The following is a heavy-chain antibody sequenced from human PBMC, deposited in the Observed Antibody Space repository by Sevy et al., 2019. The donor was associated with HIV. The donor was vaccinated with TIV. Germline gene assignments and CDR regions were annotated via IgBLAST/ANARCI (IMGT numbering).Heavy chain of an antibody. CDR1: GFTFNKFA. V-gene: IGHV3-23*01. CDR2: ISRKSLGT. CDR3: AKEGNNSPDKFDS. D-gene: IGHD1-1*01. Sequence: GGSLRLSCAASGFTFNKFAMSWVRQAPGKGLEWVSAISRKSLGTYYADPVKGRFSISRDDPKNMLYRQMSSLRGDDTAVYYCAKEGNNSPDKFDSWGQGTLVTVSS. J-gene: IGHJ4*02.